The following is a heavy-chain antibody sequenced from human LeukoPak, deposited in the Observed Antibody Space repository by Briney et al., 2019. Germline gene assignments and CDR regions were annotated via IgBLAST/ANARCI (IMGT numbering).Heavy chain of an antibody. Sequence: AGGSLRLSCAASGFTFSSYAMHWVRQAPGKGLEWVAVISYDGSNKYYADSVKGRFTISRDNSKNTLYLQMNSLRAEDTAVYYCAREPGSSSGDIYYYYYMDVWGKGTTVTVSS. V-gene: IGHV3-30*04. D-gene: IGHD6-19*01. CDR3: AREPGSSSGDIYYYYYMDV. J-gene: IGHJ6*03. CDR1: GFTFSSYA. CDR2: ISYDGSNK.